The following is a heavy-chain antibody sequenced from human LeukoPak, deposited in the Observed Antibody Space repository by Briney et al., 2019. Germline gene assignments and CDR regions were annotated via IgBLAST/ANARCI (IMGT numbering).Heavy chain of an antibody. Sequence: PGGSLRLSCAASGFTFSTYWMTWVRQAPGKGLEWVANIKQDGSERFYVDSVKGRFTISRDNAKNSLYLQMSSLRPEDTAVYYCAVVPAAMRGYDAFDIWGQGTMVTLSS. V-gene: IGHV3-7*01. J-gene: IGHJ3*02. CDR2: IKQDGSER. D-gene: IGHD2-2*01. CDR3: AVVPAAMRGYDAFDI. CDR1: GFTFSTYW.